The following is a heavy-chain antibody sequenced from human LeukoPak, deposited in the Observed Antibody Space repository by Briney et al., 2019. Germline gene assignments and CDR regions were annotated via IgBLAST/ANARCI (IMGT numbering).Heavy chain of an antibody. CDR1: GFTFSSYA. V-gene: IGHV3-64*01. Sequence: GGSLRLSCAASGFTFSSYAMHWVRQAPGKGLEYVSAISSNGGSTYYANSVKGRFTISRDNSKNTLYLQMGSLRAEDMAVYYCARDRKYDYGGNGPFDPWGQGTLVTVSS. J-gene: IGHJ5*02. D-gene: IGHD4-23*01. CDR3: ARDRKYDYGGNGPFDP. CDR2: ISSNGGST.